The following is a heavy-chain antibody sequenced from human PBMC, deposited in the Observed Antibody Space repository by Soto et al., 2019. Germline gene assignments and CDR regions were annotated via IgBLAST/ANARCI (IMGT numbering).Heavy chain of an antibody. D-gene: IGHD6-19*01. V-gene: IGHV1-18*04. Sequence: QVQLVQSGAEVKKPGASLKVSCQASGYSFSDYGIAWVRQAPGQGLAWVGWISTYNGNTNYAQKFQGRVTMTTDTAANTAYMDLRSLRSDDTAMYYCARYGYSSGWYLGTGMDVWGQGAPVTVAS. J-gene: IGHJ6*02. CDR2: ISTYNGNT. CDR3: ARYGYSSGWYLGTGMDV. CDR1: GYSFSDYG.